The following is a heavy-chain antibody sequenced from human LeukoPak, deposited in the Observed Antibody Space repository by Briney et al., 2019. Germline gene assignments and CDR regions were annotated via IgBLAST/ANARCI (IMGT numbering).Heavy chain of an antibody. CDR3: ARDRGFSSSWRLFVY. CDR2: FYSGAGT. Sequence: GGSLRLSCAASGFTVSSHYMSWVRQAPGKGLEWVSVFYSGAGTSYADSVQGRFTISRDNSKNTLYLQMNSLRVEDTAVYYCARDRGFSSSWRLFVYWGQGTLVTVSS. CDR1: GFTVSSHY. D-gene: IGHD6-13*01. J-gene: IGHJ4*02. V-gene: IGHV3-66*02.